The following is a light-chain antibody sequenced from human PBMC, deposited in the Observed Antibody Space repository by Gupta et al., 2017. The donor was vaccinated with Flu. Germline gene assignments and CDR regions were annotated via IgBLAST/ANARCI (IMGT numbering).Light chain of an antibody. CDR1: QSLLHSNGYNY. V-gene: IGKV2-28*01. J-gene: IGKJ4*01. Sequence: IVMTQSQLSLPVTPGEPAFISCRCSQSLLHSNGYNYLDWYLQKQGQSPQLLIYLGSNRASGVPDRFSGSGSGTDFTLKISRVEAEDVGVYYCMQAQQTPLTFGGGTKVEIK. CDR3: MQAQQTPLT. CDR2: LGS.